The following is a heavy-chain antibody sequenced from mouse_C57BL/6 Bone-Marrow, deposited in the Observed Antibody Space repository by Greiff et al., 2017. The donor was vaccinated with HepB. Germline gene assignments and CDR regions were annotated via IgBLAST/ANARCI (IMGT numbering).Heavy chain of an antibody. D-gene: IGHD2-5*01. J-gene: IGHJ2*01. V-gene: IGHV1-81*01. CDR2: IYPRSGNT. CDR1: GYTFTSYG. CDR3: ARREYSNYGY. Sequence: QVQLQQSGAELARPGASVKLSCKASGYTFTSYGISWVKQRTGQGLEWIGEIYPRSGNTYYNEKFKGKATLTADKSSSTAYMELRSLTSEDSAVYFGARREYSNYGYWGQGTTLTVSS.